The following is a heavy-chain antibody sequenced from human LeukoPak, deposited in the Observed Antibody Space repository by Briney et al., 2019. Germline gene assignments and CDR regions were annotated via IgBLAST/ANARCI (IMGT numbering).Heavy chain of an antibody. J-gene: IGHJ4*02. V-gene: IGHV4-59*01. Sequence: SETLSLTCTVSGGSIRSYYWSWIRQPPGKGLEWIGYIYYSGSTNYNPSLKSRVTISVDTSKNQFSLKLSSVTAADTAVYYCARDPDGYKFFDYWGRGSPVVVSS. D-gene: IGHD5-24*01. CDR3: ARDPDGYKFFDY. CDR2: IYYSGST. CDR1: GGSIRSYY.